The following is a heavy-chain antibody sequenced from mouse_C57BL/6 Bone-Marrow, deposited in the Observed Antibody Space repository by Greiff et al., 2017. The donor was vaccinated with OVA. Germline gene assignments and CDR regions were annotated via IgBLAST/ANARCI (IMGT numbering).Heavy chain of an antibody. V-gene: IGHV14-4*01. J-gene: IGHJ1*03. CDR3: TTWGTTVKDWYSEV. CDR1: GFIIKDDY. CDR2: IDPENGDT. D-gene: IGHD1-1*01. Sequence: VQLQQSGAELVRPGASVKLSCTASGFIIKDDYMHWVKQRPEQGLEWIGWIDPENGDTEHASKFQGKATITAVTSSNTAYLQRSSLTSEDTAVYYCTTWGTTVKDWYSEVWGTGTTGSDTS.